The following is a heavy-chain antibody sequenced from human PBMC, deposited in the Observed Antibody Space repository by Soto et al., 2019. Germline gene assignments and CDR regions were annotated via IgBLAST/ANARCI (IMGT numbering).Heavy chain of an antibody. J-gene: IGHJ4*02. V-gene: IGHV1-69*12. D-gene: IGHD5-12*01. CDR3: ARAARQYSGFETTFDY. CDR2: IIPRSGTT. CDR1: GGTFSTFP. Sequence: QVQLVQSGAEVKKPGSSVKVSCKASGGTFSTFPISWVRQAPGEGLEWMGGIIPRSGTTNYGQKFQGRVTISADESRSTAYMDLSSLTSGDTAVYYCARAARQYSGFETTFDYWGQGTLVTVSS.